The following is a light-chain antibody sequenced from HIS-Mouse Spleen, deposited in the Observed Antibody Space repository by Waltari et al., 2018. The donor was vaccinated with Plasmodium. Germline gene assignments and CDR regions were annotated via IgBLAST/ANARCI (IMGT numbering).Light chain of an antibody. V-gene: IGLV3-10*01. CDR2: ADS. Sequence: SYELTQPPSVSVSPVQTARITCSGDALPKKYAYWYQQKSGQAPVRVIYADSKRPSGIAERFSGSSSGTMATLTISGAQVEDEADYYCYSTDSSGNHRVFGGGTKLTVL. CDR1: ALPKKY. J-gene: IGLJ3*02. CDR3: YSTDSSGNHRV.